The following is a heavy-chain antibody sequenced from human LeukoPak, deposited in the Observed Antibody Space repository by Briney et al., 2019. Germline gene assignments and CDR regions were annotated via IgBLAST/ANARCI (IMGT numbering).Heavy chain of an antibody. J-gene: IGHJ4*02. CDR2: ISTYNGDT. CDR1: GGTFSSYA. D-gene: IGHD1-26*01. V-gene: IGHV1-18*01. CDR3: ARDSGSSPGDY. Sequence: GASVKVSCKASGGTFSSYAISWVRQAPGQGLEWMGWISTYNGDTNYAQKIQGRVTMTTDTSTSTTYMDLRSLRPDDTAVYYCARDSGSSPGDYWGQGTLVTVSS.